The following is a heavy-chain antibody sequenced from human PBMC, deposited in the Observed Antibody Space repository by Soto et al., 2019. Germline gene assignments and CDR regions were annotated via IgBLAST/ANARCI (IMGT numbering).Heavy chain of an antibody. CDR2: ISRGSSYI. V-gene: IGHV3-21*01. D-gene: IGHD3-22*01. CDR3: ARGSDDSSGYYYSAADY. CDR1: GFTFRSYS. Sequence: SGGSLRLSCAASGFTFRSYSMNWVRQAPGKGLELVSSISRGSSYIYYADSLKGRFTISRDNAKNSLYLQMNSLRVEDTAVYYCARGSDDSSGYYYSAADYWGQGTRDTVPQ. J-gene: IGHJ4*01.